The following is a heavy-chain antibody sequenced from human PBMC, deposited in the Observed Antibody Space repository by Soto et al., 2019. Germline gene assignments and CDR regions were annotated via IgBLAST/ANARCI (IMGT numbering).Heavy chain of an antibody. J-gene: IGHJ3*02. V-gene: IGHV3-23*01. Sequence: GGSLRLSCAASGFTFSSYAMSWVRQAPGKGLEWVSAISGSGGSTYYADSVKGRFTISRDNSKNTLYLQMNSLRAEDTAVYYCAKYYRRYFDSLNSAFDIWGQGTMVTVSS. CDR2: ISGSGGST. CDR1: GFTFSSYA. D-gene: IGHD3-9*01. CDR3: AKYYRRYFDSLNSAFDI.